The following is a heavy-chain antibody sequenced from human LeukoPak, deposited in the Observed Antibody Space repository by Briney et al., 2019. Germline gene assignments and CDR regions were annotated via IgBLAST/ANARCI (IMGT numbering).Heavy chain of an antibody. Sequence: ASVKVSCKASGYTFTDYYIYWVRQAPGQGLEWMGWINAKSGGAISAQKFQGSVTMTRDTSISTTHMELSSLTSDDTAVYFCARDRERDVAGFELDYWGQGTLVTVSS. J-gene: IGHJ4*02. CDR1: GYTFTDYY. CDR3: ARDRERDVAGFELDY. D-gene: IGHD6-19*01. V-gene: IGHV1-2*02. CDR2: INAKSGGA.